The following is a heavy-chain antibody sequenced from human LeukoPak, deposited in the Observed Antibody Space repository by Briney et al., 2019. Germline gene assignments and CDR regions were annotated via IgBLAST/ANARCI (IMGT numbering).Heavy chain of an antibody. CDR1: GGSISSGDYY. J-gene: IGHJ6*03. CDR3: ARGRYCSSTSCYTGVFGYYYYYTDV. Sequence: SQTLSLTCTVSGGSISSGDYYWSWIRQPPGKGLEWIGYIYYSGSTYYNPSLKSRVTISVDTSKNQFSLKLSSVTAADTAVYYCARGRYCSSTSCYTGVFGYYYYYTDVWGKGTTVTVSS. D-gene: IGHD2-2*02. CDR2: IYYSGST. V-gene: IGHV4-30-4*08.